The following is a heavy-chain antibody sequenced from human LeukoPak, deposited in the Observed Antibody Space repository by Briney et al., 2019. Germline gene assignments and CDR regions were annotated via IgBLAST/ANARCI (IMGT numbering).Heavy chain of an antibody. CDR1: GGTFSSYA. Sequence: ASVKVSCKASGGTFSSYAISWVRQAPGQGLEWMGGIIPIFGTANYAQKFQGRVTITADESTSTAYMELSSLRSEDTAVYYCARAPFPVVPAAAFDYWGQGTLVTVSS. V-gene: IGHV1-69*13. D-gene: IGHD2-2*01. CDR2: IIPIFGTA. CDR3: ARAPFPVVPAAAFDY. J-gene: IGHJ4*02.